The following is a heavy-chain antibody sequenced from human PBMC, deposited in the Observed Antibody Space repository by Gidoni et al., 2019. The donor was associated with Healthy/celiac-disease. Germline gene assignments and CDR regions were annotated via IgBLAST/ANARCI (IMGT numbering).Heavy chain of an antibody. Sequence: EVQLVESGGGLVQPGRSLRLSCAASGFTFSNYDMNWVRQAPGKGLEWVSYISSSGTTIYYADSVKGRFTISRDNAKNSLYLQMNSLRAEDTAVYYCARDGKYYSGSYFIYAFDIWGQGTMVTVSS. CDR1: GFTFSNYD. D-gene: IGHD1-26*01. CDR3: ARDGKYYSGSYFIYAFDI. V-gene: IGHV3-48*03. CDR2: ISSSGTTI. J-gene: IGHJ3*02.